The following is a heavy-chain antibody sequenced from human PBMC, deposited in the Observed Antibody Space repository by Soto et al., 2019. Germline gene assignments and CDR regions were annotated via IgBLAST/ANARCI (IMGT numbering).Heavy chain of an antibody. J-gene: IGHJ4*02. CDR1: RFTFSDYG. CDR3: AKDGDCNSITCLGHFDS. V-gene: IGHV3-30*18. Sequence: GGSLRLSCAASRFTFSDYGMHWVRQAPGKGLEWVALISYDGSDKDYADSVKGRFTISRDNSKSTLYLQMSGLRPEDKAVYYCAKDGDCNSITCLGHFDSWGQGTLVTVSS. CDR2: ISYDGSDK. D-gene: IGHD2-2*01.